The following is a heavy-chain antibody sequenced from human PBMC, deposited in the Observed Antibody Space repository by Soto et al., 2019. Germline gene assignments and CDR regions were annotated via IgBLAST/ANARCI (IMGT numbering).Heavy chain of an antibody. CDR2: ISGGGGRT. CDR1: RFTFSSYA. Sequence: PGGSLRLSCAASRFTFSSYAMSWVRQAPGKGLEWVSSISGGGGRTNYADSVKGRFTISRDNSKTTLYLQMNSLRAEDTAVYYCAKDRWSYSGSYYEDAFDIWGQGTMVTVSS. V-gene: IGHV3-23*01. CDR3: AKDRWSYSGSYYEDAFDI. J-gene: IGHJ3*02. D-gene: IGHD1-26*01.